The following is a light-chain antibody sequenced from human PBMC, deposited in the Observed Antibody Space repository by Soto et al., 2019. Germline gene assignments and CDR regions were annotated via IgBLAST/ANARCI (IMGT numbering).Light chain of an antibody. CDR1: QSISTY. J-gene: IGKJ2*01. CDR2: AAS. Sequence: DIQMTQSPSSLPASVGDRVSITCRASQSISTYLNWYQQKPGKAPKPLIYAASSLQSGVPSRFSGSGSGTDFTLSISSVQPEDFATYYCQQSYGSPPYTFGQGTRLDIK. V-gene: IGKV1-39*01. CDR3: QQSYGSPPYT.